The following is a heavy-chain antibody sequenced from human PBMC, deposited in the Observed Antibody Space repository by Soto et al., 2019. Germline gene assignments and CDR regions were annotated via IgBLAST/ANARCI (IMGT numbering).Heavy chain of an antibody. Sequence: QVQLVQSGAEVKKPGSSVKVSCKASGGTFSSYAISWVRQAPGQGREWMGGIIPIFGTANYAQKFQGRGTITADEYTSTAYMELSSLRSEDTAVYYCAGHQPTHCYYGMDVLGQGTTVTVSS. D-gene: IGHD2-2*01. J-gene: IGHJ6*02. V-gene: IGHV1-69*12. CDR3: AGHQPTHCYYGMDV. CDR2: IIPIFGTA. CDR1: GGTFSSYA.